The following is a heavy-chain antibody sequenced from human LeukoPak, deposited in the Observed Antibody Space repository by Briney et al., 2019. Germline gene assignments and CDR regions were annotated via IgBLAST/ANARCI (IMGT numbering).Heavy chain of an antibody. CDR3: ARGLVAAALDY. Sequence: ASVKVSCKASGYTFTSYGISWVRQAPGQGLEWMGWINPNSGGTNYAQKFQGRVTMTRDTSISTAYMELSRLRSDDTAVYYCARGLVAAALDYWGQGTLVTVSS. V-gene: IGHV1-2*02. CDR2: INPNSGGT. D-gene: IGHD5-12*01. CDR1: GYTFTSYG. J-gene: IGHJ4*02.